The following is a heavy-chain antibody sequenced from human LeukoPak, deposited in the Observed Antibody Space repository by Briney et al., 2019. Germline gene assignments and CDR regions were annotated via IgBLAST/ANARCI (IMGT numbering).Heavy chain of an antibody. J-gene: IGHJ1*01. V-gene: IGHV1-3*01. CDR2: IKAGNGNT. CDR3: ARMPYYYDSSGYTGGYFQH. D-gene: IGHD3-22*01. CDR1: GYTFTSYA. Sequence: VKVSCKASGYTFTSYAMHWVRQAPGQRLEWMGWIKAGNGNTKYSQKFQGGVTITRDTSASTAYMELSSLRSEDTAVYYCARMPYYYDSSGYTGGYFQHWGQGTLVTVSS.